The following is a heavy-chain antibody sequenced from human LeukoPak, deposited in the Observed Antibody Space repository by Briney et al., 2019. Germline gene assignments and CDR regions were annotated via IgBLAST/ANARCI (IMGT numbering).Heavy chain of an antibody. Sequence: GGSLRLSCAASGFTFDDYAMHWVRQAPGKGLGWVSGISWNSGSIGYADSVKGRFTISRDNAKNSLYLQMNSLRAEDTALYYCAKDRRRDGYNSAFDIWGQGTMVTVSS. CDR2: ISWNSGSI. D-gene: IGHD5-24*01. V-gene: IGHV3-9*01. CDR1: GFTFDDYA. J-gene: IGHJ3*02. CDR3: AKDRRRDGYNSAFDI.